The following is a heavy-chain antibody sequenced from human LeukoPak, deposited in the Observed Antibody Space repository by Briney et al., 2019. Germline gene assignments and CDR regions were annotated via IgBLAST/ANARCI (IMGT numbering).Heavy chain of an antibody. D-gene: IGHD3-22*01. CDR3: TTKYDSSGYYLDY. CDR2: IKSKTDGGTT. J-gene: IGHJ4*02. V-gene: IGHV3-15*01. Sequence: GGSLRLSCAASGFTFSNAWMSWVRQAPGKGLEWVGRIKSKTDGGTTDYAAPVKGRFTISRDDSKNTLYLQMNSLKTEDTAVYYCTTKYDSSGYYLDYWGQGTLVTVSS. CDR1: GFTFSNAW.